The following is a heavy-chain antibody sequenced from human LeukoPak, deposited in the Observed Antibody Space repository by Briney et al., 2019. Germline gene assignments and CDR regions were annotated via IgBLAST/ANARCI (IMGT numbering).Heavy chain of an antibody. Sequence: SETLSLTCTVSGVSISSSYSYWGWIRQPPGMGLEWIGSIYYTGNTYYNASLKSQVSISIDTSKNQFSLKLTSVTAADTAVYYCASRHYYDSSGYYYYKGTTMYFDYWGQGTLVTVSS. J-gene: IGHJ4*02. D-gene: IGHD3-22*01. CDR3: ASRHYYDSSGYYYYKGTTMYFDY. CDR2: IYYTGNT. CDR1: GVSISSSYSY. V-gene: IGHV4-39*01.